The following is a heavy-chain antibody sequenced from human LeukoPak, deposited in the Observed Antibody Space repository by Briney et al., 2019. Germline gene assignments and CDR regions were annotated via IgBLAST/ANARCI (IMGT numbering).Heavy chain of an antibody. CDR2: ISGSGGST. Sequence: GGSLRLSCAASGFTFSSYAMSWVRQAPGKGLEWVSAISGSGGSTYYADSVKGRFTISRDNSKNTLYLQMNSLRAEDTAVYYCAKEVGDILTGYYYYFDYWGQGTLVTVSS. D-gene: IGHD3-9*01. CDR1: GFTFSSYA. J-gene: IGHJ4*02. V-gene: IGHV3-23*01. CDR3: AKEVGDILTGYYYYFDY.